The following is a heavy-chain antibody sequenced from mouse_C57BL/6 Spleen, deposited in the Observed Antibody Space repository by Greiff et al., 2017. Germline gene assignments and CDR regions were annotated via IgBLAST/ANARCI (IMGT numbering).Heavy chain of an antibody. CDR2: ISSGGDYI. D-gene: IGHD1-1*01. Sequence: EVKLMESGEGLVKPGGSLKLSCAASGFTFSSYAMSWVRQTPEKRLEWVAYISSGGDYIYYADTVKGRFTISRDNARNTLYLQMSSLKSEDTAMYYCTRVLLRGAMDYWGQGTSVTVSS. V-gene: IGHV5-9-1*02. CDR1: GFTFSSYA. CDR3: TRVLLRGAMDY. J-gene: IGHJ4*01.